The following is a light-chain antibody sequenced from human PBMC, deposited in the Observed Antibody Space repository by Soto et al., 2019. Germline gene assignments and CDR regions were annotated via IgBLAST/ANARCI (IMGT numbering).Light chain of an antibody. CDR3: TVWDDSLRGRL. CDR1: SSNIESNF. V-gene: IGLV1-47*01. Sequence: QSVLTQPPSASGTPGQRVTISCSGSSSNIESNFVYWYQQFPGTVPRLLIYRNNQRPSGVPDRFSGSKSGTSASLAISALRSEDEADYYCTVWDDSLRGRLFGGGTKLTVL. CDR2: RNN. J-gene: IGLJ2*01.